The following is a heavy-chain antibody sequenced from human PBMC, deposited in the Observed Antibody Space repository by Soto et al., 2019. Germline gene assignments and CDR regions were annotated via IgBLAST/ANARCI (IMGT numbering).Heavy chain of an antibody. CDR2: IKQDGSEK. CDR3: ARVEGGYSGYDDPLFSYYFDY. V-gene: IGHV3-7*05. J-gene: IGHJ4*02. Sequence: PGGSLGLSCAASGFTFSSYWMSWVRQAPGKGLEWVANIKQDGSEKYYVDSVKGRFTISRDNAKNSLYLQMNSLRAEDTAVYYCARVEGGYSGYDDPLFSYYFDYWGQGTLVTVSS. D-gene: IGHD5-12*01. CDR1: GFTFSSYW.